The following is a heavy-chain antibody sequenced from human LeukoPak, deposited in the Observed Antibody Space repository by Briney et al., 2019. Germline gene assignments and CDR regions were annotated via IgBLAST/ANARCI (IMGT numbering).Heavy chain of an antibody. CDR2: MNRDGTST. D-gene: IGHD3-16*02. CDR1: GFTFSSYW. Sequence: GGSLRLSCAASGFTFSSYWIQWVRQAPGRGLVWVSRMNRDGTSTSYADSVKGRFTISRDNAKNSLYLQLNSLRAEDTAVYYRARGQHGGTFGGVIVHVSGFDYWGQGTLVTVSS. J-gene: IGHJ4*02. CDR3: ARGQHGGTFGGVIVHVSGFDY. V-gene: IGHV3-74*01.